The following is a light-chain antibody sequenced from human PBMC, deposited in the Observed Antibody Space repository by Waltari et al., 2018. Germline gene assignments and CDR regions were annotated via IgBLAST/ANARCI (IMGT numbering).Light chain of an antibody. CDR1: QSVSSN. CDR2: GAS. V-gene: IGKV3-15*01. Sequence: EIVMTQSPATLSVSPGERATLSCRASQSVSSNLAWYQQKPGQAPRLLSYGASTRATGIPARFSGSGSGTEFTLTISSMQSEDFAVYYCQQYNNWPGTFGGGTKVEIK. J-gene: IGKJ4*01. CDR3: QQYNNWPGT.